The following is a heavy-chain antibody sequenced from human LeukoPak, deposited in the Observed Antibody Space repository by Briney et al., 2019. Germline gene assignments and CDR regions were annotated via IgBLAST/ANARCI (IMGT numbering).Heavy chain of an antibody. V-gene: IGHV3-23*01. CDR1: GFPFNSYA. Sequence: GGSLRLSCAASGFPFNSYAMTWVRQARGKGLEWVSAISGSGGSTYYADSVKGRFTISRDNSKNTLYLQMNSLRAEDTAVYYCAKEVAYYDILTGYSARYYFDYWGQGTLVTVSS. J-gene: IGHJ4*02. D-gene: IGHD3-9*01. CDR2: ISGSGGST. CDR3: AKEVAYYDILTGYSARYYFDY.